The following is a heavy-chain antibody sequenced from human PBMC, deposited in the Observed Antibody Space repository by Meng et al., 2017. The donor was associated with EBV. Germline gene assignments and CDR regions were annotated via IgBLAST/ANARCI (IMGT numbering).Heavy chain of an antibody. CDR2: IRSKAKSYAT. D-gene: IGHD2-2*01. J-gene: IGHJ4*02. CDR3: TRMSSPLDY. CDR1: GFTFSGSA. Sequence: VRLGAAGGGLVPPGGSLKLSCAASGFTFSGSAMHWVRQASGKGLEWVGRIRSKAKSYATAYAASVKGRFTISRDDSKNTAYLQMNSLKTEDTAVYYCTRMSSPLDYWGQGTLVTVSS. V-gene: IGHV3-73*02.